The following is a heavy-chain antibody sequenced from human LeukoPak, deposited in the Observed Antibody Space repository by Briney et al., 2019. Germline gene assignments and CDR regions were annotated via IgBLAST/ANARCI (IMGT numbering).Heavy chain of an antibody. J-gene: IGHJ4*02. CDR2: IYTSGST. D-gene: IGHD6-19*01. CDR1: GGSISSGSYY. CDR3: AIDSGWYDASFDY. V-gene: IGHV4-61*02. Sequence: SETLSLTCTASGGSISSGSYYWSWIRQPAGKGLEWIGRIYTSGSTNYNPSLKSRVTISVDTSKNQFSLKLSSVTAADTAVYYCAIDSGWYDASFDYWGQGTLVTVSS.